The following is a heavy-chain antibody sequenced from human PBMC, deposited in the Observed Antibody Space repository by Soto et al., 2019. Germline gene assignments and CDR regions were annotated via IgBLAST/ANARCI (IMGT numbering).Heavy chain of an antibody. Sequence: PGGSLRLSCTASGFTFSSYATSWVRQAPGKGLEWVSAISGSGGSTYYADSVKGRFTISRDNSKNTLYLQMNSLRAEDTAVYYCAKENGYSSSWFEFDYWGQGTLVTVSS. CDR2: ISGSGGST. CDR3: AKENGYSSSWFEFDY. J-gene: IGHJ4*02. CDR1: GFTFSSYA. D-gene: IGHD6-13*01. V-gene: IGHV3-23*01.